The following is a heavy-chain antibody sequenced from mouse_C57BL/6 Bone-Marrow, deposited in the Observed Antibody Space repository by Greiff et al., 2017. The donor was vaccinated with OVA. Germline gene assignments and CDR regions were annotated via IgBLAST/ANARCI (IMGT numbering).Heavy chain of an antibody. J-gene: IGHJ2*01. V-gene: IGHV1-75*01. CDR3: ASPLPGTVYYFDY. Sequence: QSGPELVKPGASVKISCKASGYTFTDYYINWVKQRPGQGLEWIGWIFPGSGSTYYNEKFKGKATLTVDKSSSTAYMLLSSLTSEDSAVYFCASPLPGTVYYFDYWGQGTTLTVSS. CDR1: GYTFTDYY. CDR2: IFPGSGST. D-gene: IGHD4-1*01.